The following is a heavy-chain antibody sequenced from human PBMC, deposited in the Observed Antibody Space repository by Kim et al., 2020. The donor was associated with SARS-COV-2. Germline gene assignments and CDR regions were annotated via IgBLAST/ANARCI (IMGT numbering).Heavy chain of an antibody. J-gene: IGHJ5*02. Sequence: KYYVDAVKGRFTISRDNAKNSLYLQMNSLRAEDTAVYYCARDIGTNWFDPWGQGTLVTVSS. CDR3: ARDIGTNWFDP. D-gene: IGHD1-26*01. CDR2: K. V-gene: IGHV3-7*03.